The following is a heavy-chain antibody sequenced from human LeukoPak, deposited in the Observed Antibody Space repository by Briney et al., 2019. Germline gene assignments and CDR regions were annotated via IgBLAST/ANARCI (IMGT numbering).Heavy chain of an antibody. CDR3: AKDPRTGTTFSATAAFDI. D-gene: IGHD1-7*01. J-gene: IGHJ3*02. CDR2: INEDGREE. CDR1: GFIFSNYW. V-gene: IGHV3-7*03. Sequence: GGSLRLSCAASGFIFSNYWMTWVRQAPGKGLEWVANINEDGREEKYVDSVKGRFTISRDNSKNTLYLQMNSLRAEDTAVYYCAKDPRTGTTFSATAAFDIWGQGTMVTVSS.